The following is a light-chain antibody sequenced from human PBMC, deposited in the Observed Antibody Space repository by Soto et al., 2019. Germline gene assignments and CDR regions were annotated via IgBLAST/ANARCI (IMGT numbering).Light chain of an antibody. CDR1: QSVSSNR. J-gene: IGKJ1*01. V-gene: IGKV3-20*01. CDR2: GAS. Sequence: EIVLTQSPGTLSLSPGQRATLSYRASQSVSSNRLAWYQQKPGQAPRLLIYGASSRATGIPDRFSGSGSGTDFTLTISRLEPEDFAAYYCQQYHSTPRTFGQGTKVEI. CDR3: QQYHSTPRT.